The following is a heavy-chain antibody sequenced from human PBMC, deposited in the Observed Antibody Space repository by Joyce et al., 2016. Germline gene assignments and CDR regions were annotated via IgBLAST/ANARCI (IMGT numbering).Heavy chain of an antibody. D-gene: IGHD1-14*01. CDR2: IIPCFGAA. V-gene: IGHV1-69*12. Sequence: QVLLVQSGAAVKRPGSSLRVSCKSSGGDFSNYTVNWVRQAPGQRLEWMGGIIPCFGAAKYAEDVQGRVTLTADQSTRTAYLELSSLTSADTAVYYCARGGTSSDHYFFYTLDVWGPGTTVIVSS. J-gene: IGHJ6*02. CDR1: GGDFSNYT. CDR3: ARGGTSSDHYFFYTLDV.